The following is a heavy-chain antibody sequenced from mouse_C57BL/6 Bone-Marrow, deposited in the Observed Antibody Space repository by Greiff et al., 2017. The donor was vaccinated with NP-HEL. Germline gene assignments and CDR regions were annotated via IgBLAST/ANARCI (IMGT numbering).Heavy chain of an antibody. CDR2: ISSGGDYI. CDR3: TREIPHYGIDY. J-gene: IGHJ2*01. CDR1: GFTFSSYA. V-gene: IGHV5-9-1*02. D-gene: IGHD1-2*01. Sequence: EVKLQESGEGLVKPGGSLKLSCAASGFTFSSYAMSWVRQTPEKRLEWVAYISSGGDYIYYADTVKGRFTISRDNARNTLYLQMSSLKSEDTAMYYCTREIPHYGIDYWGQGTTLTVSS.